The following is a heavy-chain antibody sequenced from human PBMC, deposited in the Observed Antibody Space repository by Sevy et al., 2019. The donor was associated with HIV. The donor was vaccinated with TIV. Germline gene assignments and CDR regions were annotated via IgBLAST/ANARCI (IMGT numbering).Heavy chain of an antibody. V-gene: IGHV1-69*13. D-gene: IGHD3-16*01. J-gene: IGHJ4*02. CDR1: GGTFSSYA. CDR3: GGGNRGGGKDPFDY. CDR2: IIPIFCTA. Sequence: ASVKVSCKASGGTFSSYAISWVRQAPGQGLEWMGGIIPIFCTANYAQKFQGRVTITADESTSTAYMELSSLRSEGTAGYYWGGGNRGGGKDPFDYWGQGTLVTVSS.